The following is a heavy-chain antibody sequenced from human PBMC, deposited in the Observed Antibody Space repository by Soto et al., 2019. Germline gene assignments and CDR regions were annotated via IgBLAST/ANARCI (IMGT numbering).Heavy chain of an antibody. CDR2: LYWDDDK. CDR3: VQSRCGGDCLQSYSSHYYYGLDV. Sequence: QITLKESGPTLVKPTQTLTLTCTFSGFSLSTIGVGVGWIRQPPGKALEWLALLYWDDDKRYSPSLKSRLTVTKDTSKNQVVLTMTNMDPVDTATYYCVQSRCGGDCLQSYSSHYYYGLDVWGQGPTVTVSS. J-gene: IGHJ6*02. D-gene: IGHD2-21*02. CDR1: GFSLSTIGVG. V-gene: IGHV2-5*02.